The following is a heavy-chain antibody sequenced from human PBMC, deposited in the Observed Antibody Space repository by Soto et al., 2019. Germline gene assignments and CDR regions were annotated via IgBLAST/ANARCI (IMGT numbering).Heavy chain of an antibody. CDR2: IYPGDSDT. CDR1: GYSFTSYC. CDR3: ARGTGYSSSCAAVDP. D-gene: IGHD6-13*01. V-gene: IGHV5-51*01. J-gene: IGHJ5*02. Sequence: GESLKISCKGSGYSFTSYCIGWVRQMPWKGLEWMGIIYPGDSDTRYSPSFQGQVTISADKSISTAYLQWSSLKASDTAMYYCARGTGYSSSCAAVDPWGQGTLVTDPS.